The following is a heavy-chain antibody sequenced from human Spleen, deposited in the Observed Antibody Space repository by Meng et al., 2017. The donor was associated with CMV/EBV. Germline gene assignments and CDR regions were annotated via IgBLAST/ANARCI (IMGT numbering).Heavy chain of an antibody. D-gene: IGHD3-10*01. J-gene: IGHJ6*02. CDR1: GYTFTSYA. CDR2: SNAGNGNT. CDR3: ARDQRSRITMVRGALLRNYGLDV. Sequence: ASVKVSCKASGYTFTSYAMHWVRQAPGQRLEWMGWSNAGNGNTKYSQKFQGRVTMTRDTSTSTVYMELSSLRSEDTAVYYCARDQRSRITMVRGALLRNYGLDVWGQGTTVTVSS. V-gene: IGHV1-3*01.